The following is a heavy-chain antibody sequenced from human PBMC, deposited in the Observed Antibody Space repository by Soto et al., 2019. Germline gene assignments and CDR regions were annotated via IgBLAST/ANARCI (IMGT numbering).Heavy chain of an antibody. D-gene: IGHD1-26*01. CDR3: AKCSFGGSYYFPFDY. CDR2: ISGSGTNT. J-gene: IGHJ4*02. CDR1: GFTFSSYA. V-gene: IGHV3-23*01. Sequence: GGSLRLSCAASGFTFSSYAMSWVRQAPGKGLEWVSSISGSGTNTYYADSVRGRFTISSDNSKNTLYLQMNSLRVEDTAVYYCAKCSFGGSYYFPFDYWGQGTLVTVPQ.